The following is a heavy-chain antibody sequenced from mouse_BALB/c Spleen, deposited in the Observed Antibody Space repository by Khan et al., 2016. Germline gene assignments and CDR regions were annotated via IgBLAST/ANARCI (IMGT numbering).Heavy chain of an antibody. CDR2: IDPANVNS. J-gene: IGHJ2*01. Sequence: VQLQQSGAEIVKPGASVKLSCTASGFNIKDTYMHWVRQRPEQGLEWIGRIDPANVNSKYDPNFQGKATITADTSSNTAYLQLSGLTSEDTAVYFSAERGPILYYGSSFGYWGQGTALTVSS. CDR1: GFNIKDTY. CDR3: AERGPILYYGSSFGY. V-gene: IGHV14-3*02. D-gene: IGHD1-1*01.